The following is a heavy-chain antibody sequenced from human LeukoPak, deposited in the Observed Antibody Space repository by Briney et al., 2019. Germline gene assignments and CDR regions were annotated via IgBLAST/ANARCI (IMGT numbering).Heavy chain of an antibody. Sequence: SETLSLTCTVSGGSISSYYWSWIRQPPGKGLEWIGYIYYTGSTNYNPSLKSRVTISVDTSKNQFSLKLSSVTAADTAVYYCAGIAVAGTYWGQGTLVTVSS. CDR1: GGSISSYY. CDR3: AGIAVAGTY. CDR2: IYYTGST. D-gene: IGHD6-19*01. J-gene: IGHJ4*02. V-gene: IGHV4-59*01.